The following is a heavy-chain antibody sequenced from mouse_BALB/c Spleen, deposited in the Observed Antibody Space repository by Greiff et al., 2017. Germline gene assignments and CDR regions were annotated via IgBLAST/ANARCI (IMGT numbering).Heavy chain of an antibody. CDR1: GFTFSSYT. V-gene: IGHV5-17*02. Sequence: EVQGVESGGGLVQPGGSLKLSCAASGFTFSSYTMSWVRQTPEKRLEWVAYISSGSSTIYYADTVKGRFTISRDNPKNTLFLQMTSLRSEDTAMYYCARSFDGYYRHYAMDYWGQGTSVTVSS. J-gene: IGHJ4*01. D-gene: IGHD2-3*01. CDR2: ISSGSSTI. CDR3: ARSFDGYYRHYAMDY.